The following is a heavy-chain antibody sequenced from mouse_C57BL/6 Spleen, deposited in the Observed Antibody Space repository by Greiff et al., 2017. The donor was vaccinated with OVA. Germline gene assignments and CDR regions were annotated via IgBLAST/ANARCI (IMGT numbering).Heavy chain of an antibody. CDR1: GYTFTSYW. Sequence: QVQLQQPGAELVKPGASVKLSCKASGYTFTSYWMHWVKQRPGQGLEWIGMIHPNSGSTNYNEKFKSKATLTVDKSSSTAYMQLGSLTSEDSAVYYCARPGGEYYFDYWGQGTTLTVSS. CDR3: ARPGGEYYFDY. J-gene: IGHJ2*01. CDR2: IHPNSGST. V-gene: IGHV1-64*01.